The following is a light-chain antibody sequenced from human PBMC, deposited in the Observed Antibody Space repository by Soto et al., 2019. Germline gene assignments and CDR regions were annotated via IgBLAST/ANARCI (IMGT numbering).Light chain of an antibody. V-gene: IGKV3-15*01. CDR3: QQYHYWWT. J-gene: IGKJ1*01. Sequence: EIVLTQSAATLSVSAGEKATLSCRASQSVSNNLAWFQQKPGQVPRLLIYGASNRATGVSARFSGSASGTEFTLTISSLKSEEFAVDDCQQYHYWWTFGQGTKVDIK. CDR2: GAS. CDR1: QSVSNN.